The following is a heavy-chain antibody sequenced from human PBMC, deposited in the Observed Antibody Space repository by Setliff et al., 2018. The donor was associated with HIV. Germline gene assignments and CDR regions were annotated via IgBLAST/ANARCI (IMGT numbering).Heavy chain of an antibody. D-gene: IGHD6-13*01. CDR3: ARELRQQLTLNWLDP. Sequence: PGGSLRLSCAASGFIFSSYAMTWVRQAPGKGLEWVSTIRGSGSGDTTHYADFVKGRFTISRDNSKNTVYLQMNSLRAEDTAVYYCARELRQQLTLNWLDPWGQGTLVTVSS. CDR1: GFIFSSYA. CDR2: IRGSGSGDTT. J-gene: IGHJ5*02. V-gene: IGHV3-23*01.